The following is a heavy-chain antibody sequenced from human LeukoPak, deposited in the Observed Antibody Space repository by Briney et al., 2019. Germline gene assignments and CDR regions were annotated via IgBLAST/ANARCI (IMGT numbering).Heavy chain of an antibody. V-gene: IGHV3-7*04. J-gene: IGHJ6*02. CDR1: RFSISFYW. Sequence: GGSLRLSCAASRFSISFYWMSWVRQVPGKGLEWLANINQEGTEKNYVDSVKGRFTISRDNAKNSVYLQMNRLRDEDTAVYYCASDTEGDDYDMVVWGQGTTVTVSS. CDR3: ASDTEGDDYDMVV. CDR2: INQEGTEK. D-gene: IGHD3-16*01.